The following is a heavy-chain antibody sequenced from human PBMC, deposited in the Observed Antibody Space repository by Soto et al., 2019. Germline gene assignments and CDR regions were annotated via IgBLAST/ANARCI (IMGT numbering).Heavy chain of an antibody. CDR2: IYYSGST. J-gene: IGHJ5*02. CDR1: GGTINSCF. Sequence: PSGTSSITGTSSGGTINSCFWTGIRKTTGKGLEWLGYIYYSGSTNYNPSLKSRVTISVDTSKNPFSLKLRSVTAADTAVYYCARTRYYDSSGSHGFGPCGQGTLVTVPS. CDR3: ARTRYYDSSGSHGFGP. V-gene: IGHV4-59*07. D-gene: IGHD3-22*01.